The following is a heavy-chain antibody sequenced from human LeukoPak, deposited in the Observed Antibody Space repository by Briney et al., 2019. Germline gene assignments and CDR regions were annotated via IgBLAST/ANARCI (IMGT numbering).Heavy chain of an antibody. Sequence: ASVKVSCKASGYTFTSYYMHWVRQAPGQGLEWMGIINPSGGSTSYTQKFQGRVTMTRDTSTSTVYMELSSLRSEDTAVYYCAREGFPPRISDFWSGLGPYYYYGMDVWGQGTTVTVSS. V-gene: IGHV1-46*01. J-gene: IGHJ6*02. CDR2: INPSGGST. D-gene: IGHD3-3*01. CDR3: AREGFPPRISDFWSGLGPYYYYGMDV. CDR1: GYTFTSYY.